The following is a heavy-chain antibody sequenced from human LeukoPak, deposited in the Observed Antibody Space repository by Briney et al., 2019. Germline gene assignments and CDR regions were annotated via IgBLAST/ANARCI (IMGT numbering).Heavy chain of an antibody. CDR3: AKDHSSGYFDF. D-gene: IGHD6-19*01. V-gene: IGHV3-30*18. CDR1: GFTLSNFG. Sequence: GGSLRLSCAASGFTLSNFGMHWVRQAPGKGLEWVSVISYDGSNKYYADSVKGRFTISRDSSKSTLYLQMNSLRAEDTALYYCAKDHSSGYFDFWGQGALVTVSS. J-gene: IGHJ4*03. CDR2: ISYDGSNK.